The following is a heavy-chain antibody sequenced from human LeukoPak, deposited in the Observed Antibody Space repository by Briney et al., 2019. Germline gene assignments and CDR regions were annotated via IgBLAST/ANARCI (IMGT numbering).Heavy chain of an antibody. CDR2: ISWNSGSI. Sequence: GGSLRLSCAASGFTFSSYEMNWVRQAPGKGLEWVSGISWNSGSIYYADSVKGRFTISRDNAKNSLYLQMNSLRAEDTAVYYCTRDGDTVLTRGYYYYMDVWGKGTTVTVSS. V-gene: IGHV3-21*01. D-gene: IGHD3-10*01. J-gene: IGHJ6*03. CDR1: GFTFSSYE. CDR3: TRDGDTVLTRGYYYYMDV.